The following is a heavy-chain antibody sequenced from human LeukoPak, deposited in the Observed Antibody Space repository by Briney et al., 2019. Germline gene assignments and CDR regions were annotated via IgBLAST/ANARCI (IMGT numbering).Heavy chain of an antibody. CDR2: IWYDGSNE. CDR1: GFTFSSHG. Sequence: GGTLRLSCAASGFTFSSHGMHWVRQAPGKGLDWVALIWYDGSNEYYEDSVKGRFTISRDNSKNTLYLQMDSLRAEDTAVYYCARAGIVGLYYYYMDVWGKGTTVTVSS. D-gene: IGHD2-21*01. J-gene: IGHJ6*03. CDR3: ARAGIVGLYYYYMDV. V-gene: IGHV3-33*01.